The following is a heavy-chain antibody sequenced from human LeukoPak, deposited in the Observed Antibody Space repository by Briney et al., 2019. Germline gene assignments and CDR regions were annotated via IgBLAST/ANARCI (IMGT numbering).Heavy chain of an antibody. CDR1: GFTFHDHG. CDR3: ARGEGPYFDC. V-gene: IGHV3-20*04. J-gene: IGHJ4*02. Sequence: SGGSLRLSCAASGFTFHDHGMSWVRQVPGKGLEWVSALNWNGDNTGYADSVKGRFTISRDNAKESLYLQMNSLTAEDTAYYYCARGEGPYFDCWGQGTLVTVSS. D-gene: IGHD1-26*01. CDR2: LNWNGDNT.